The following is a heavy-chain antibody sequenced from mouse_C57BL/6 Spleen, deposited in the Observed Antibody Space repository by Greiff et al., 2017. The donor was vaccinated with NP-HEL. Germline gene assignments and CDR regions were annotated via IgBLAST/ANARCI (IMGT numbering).Heavy chain of an antibody. CDR3: ARYRSYGSSYDWYFDV. CDR1: GYSITSDY. J-gene: IGHJ1*03. CDR2: ISYSGST. D-gene: IGHD1-1*01. V-gene: IGHV3-8*01. Sequence: EVHLVESGPGLAKPSQTLSLTCSVTGYSITSDYWNWIRKFPGNKLEYMGYISYSGSTYYNPSLKSRISITRDTSKNQYYLQLNSVTTEDTATYYCARYRSYGSSYDWYFDVWGTGTTVTVSS.